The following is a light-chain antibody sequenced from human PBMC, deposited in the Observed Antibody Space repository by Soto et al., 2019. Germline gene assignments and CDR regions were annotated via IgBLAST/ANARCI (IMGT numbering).Light chain of an antibody. V-gene: IGKV3-20*01. Sequence: EIVLTQSPGTLSLSPGERATLSCRASQSVSSSYLAWYQQKRGQAPRLLIYGASSRATGIPDRFRGSGSGTDFTLTITRLEPEDFATYYCQHYNSYSEAFGQGTKVDIK. CDR2: GAS. CDR1: QSVSSSY. J-gene: IGKJ1*01. CDR3: QHYNSYSEA.